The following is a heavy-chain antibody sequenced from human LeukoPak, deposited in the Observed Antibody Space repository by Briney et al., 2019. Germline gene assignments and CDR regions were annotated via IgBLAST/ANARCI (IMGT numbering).Heavy chain of an antibody. V-gene: IGHV3-21*01. CDR2: ISSGSTYI. CDR1: GFTFSSYS. J-gene: IGHJ3*02. Sequence: GGSLRLSCAASGFTFSSYSMSWVRQAPGKGLEWVSSISSGSTYIYYADSMKGRFTISRDNAKNSLYLQMNTLRAEDTAVYYCARDRIYSGIYHDTFDIWGHGSMVTVSS. D-gene: IGHD1-26*01. CDR3: ARDRIYSGIYHDTFDI.